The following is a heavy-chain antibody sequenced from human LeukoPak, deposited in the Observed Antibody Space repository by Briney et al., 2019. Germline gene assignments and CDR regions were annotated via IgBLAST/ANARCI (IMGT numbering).Heavy chain of an antibody. V-gene: IGHV5-51*01. CDR3: ARQDYDFWSGYGMDV. CDR1: GYSFTSYW. Sequence: GQSLKISCKGSGYSFTSYWIGWVRQMPGKGLEWMGIIYPGDSDTRYSPSFQGQVTISADKSISTAYLQWSSLKASDTAMYYCARQDYDFWSGYGMDVWGQGTTVTVSS. J-gene: IGHJ6*02. D-gene: IGHD3-3*01. CDR2: IYPGDSDT.